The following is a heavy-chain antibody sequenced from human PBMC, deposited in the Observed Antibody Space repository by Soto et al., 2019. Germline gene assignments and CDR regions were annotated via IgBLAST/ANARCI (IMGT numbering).Heavy chain of an antibody. D-gene: IGHD3-22*01. CDR2: ISYDGSNK. CDR3: AREPFGYDSSGYLDY. Sequence: GGSLRLSCAASGFTFSSYAMHWVHQAPGKGLEWVAVISYDGSNKYYADSVKGRFTISRDNSKNTLYLQMNSLRAEDTAVYYCAREPFGYDSSGYLDYWGQGTLVTVSS. V-gene: IGHV3-30*04. CDR1: GFTFSSYA. J-gene: IGHJ4*02.